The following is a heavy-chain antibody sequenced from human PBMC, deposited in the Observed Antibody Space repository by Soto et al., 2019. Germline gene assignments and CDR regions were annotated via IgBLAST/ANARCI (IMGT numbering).Heavy chain of an antibody. CDR2: LSGGGSTT. CDR1: GFTFSLSA. Sequence: EVQLLESGGGFVQPGESLRLSCAASGFTFSLSAMSWVRQAPGRGLDWVSSLSGGGSTTDYADSVKGRFTISRDNSKNTVHLQMNSLRAEDTAVYYCAKGPEYDILTGCDYWGQDALVTVSS. CDR3: AKGPEYDILTGCDY. V-gene: IGHV3-23*01. J-gene: IGHJ4*02. D-gene: IGHD3-9*01.